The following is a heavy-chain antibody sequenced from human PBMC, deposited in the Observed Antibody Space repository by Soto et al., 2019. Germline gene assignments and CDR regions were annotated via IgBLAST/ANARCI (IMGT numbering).Heavy chain of an antibody. Sequence: GGSLRLSCVGTGFTFSNYGMHWVRQAPGKGLEWVAFISRDGSKKYYVNSVKGRFTISRDNSKKTLYLQMDSLRAEDTAVYYCAKESPNLSAFVYLDYWGQGTLVTVSS. CDR1: GFTFSNYG. CDR3: AKESPNLSAFVYLDY. CDR2: ISRDGSKK. J-gene: IGHJ4*02. V-gene: IGHV3-30*18. D-gene: IGHD1-26*01.